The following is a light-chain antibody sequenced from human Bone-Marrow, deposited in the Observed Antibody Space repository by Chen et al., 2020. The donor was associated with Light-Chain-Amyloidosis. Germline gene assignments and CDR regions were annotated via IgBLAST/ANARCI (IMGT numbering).Light chain of an antibody. CDR2: DDS. J-gene: IGLJ3*02. V-gene: IGLV3-21*02. CDR3: QVWDRSSDRPV. CDR1: NIGSTS. Sequence: YFLTQPSSVSVAPGQTATHACGGNNIGSTSVHWYQQTPGQAPLLVVYDDSDRPSGIPERLSGSNSGNTATLTISRVEAGDEADYYCQVWDRSSDRPVFGGGTKLTVL.